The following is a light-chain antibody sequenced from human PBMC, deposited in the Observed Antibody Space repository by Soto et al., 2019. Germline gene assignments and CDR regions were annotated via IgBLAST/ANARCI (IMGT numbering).Light chain of an antibody. J-gene: IGKJ4*01. V-gene: IGKV1-39*01. Sequence: DIQMTQSPSSLSASIGDRITITCRASQNTNAQLNWYQQKPGKVPKLLIYATNNLQSGVPSRFSGSGSGTEFTLTIRSLQPEDWATYYCQQSFSFPPTFGGGTKVEI. CDR1: QNTNAQ. CDR3: QQSFSFPPT. CDR2: ATN.